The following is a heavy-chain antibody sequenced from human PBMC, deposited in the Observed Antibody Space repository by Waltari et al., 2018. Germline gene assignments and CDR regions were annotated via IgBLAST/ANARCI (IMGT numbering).Heavy chain of an antibody. V-gene: IGHV3-23*03. CDR2: IYSGGST. Sequence: EVQLLESGGGLVQPGGSLRLSCAASGFTFSSYAMSWVRQAPGKGLEWVSVIYSGGSTYYADSVKGRFTISRDNSKNTLYLQMNSLRAEDTAVYYSAKGGRSRDYFDYWGQGTLVTVSS. J-gene: IGHJ4*02. CDR3: AKGGRSRDYFDY. D-gene: IGHD2-15*01. CDR1: GFTFSSYA.